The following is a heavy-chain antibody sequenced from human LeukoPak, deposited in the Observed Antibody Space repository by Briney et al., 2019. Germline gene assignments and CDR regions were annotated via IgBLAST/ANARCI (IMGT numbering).Heavy chain of an antibody. J-gene: IGHJ4*02. CDR1: GFTFTTYT. Sequence: GGSLRLSCSASGFTFTTYTMNWVRQAPGKGLEWVSSIDPSSTYIYHADSVKGRLTISRDNAKNSLYLQMNSLRVEDTAVYYCARGSYGDYDYWGQGTLVTVSS. V-gene: IGHV3-21*01. CDR2: IDPSSTYI. CDR3: ARGSYGDYDY. D-gene: IGHD4-17*01.